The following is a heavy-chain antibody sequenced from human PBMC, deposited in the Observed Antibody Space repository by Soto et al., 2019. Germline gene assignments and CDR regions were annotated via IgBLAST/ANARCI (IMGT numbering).Heavy chain of an antibody. CDR3: AGGGTAMVLGPVDY. CDR1: GGSVSRGTYY. D-gene: IGHD5-18*01. Sequence: SETLSLTCTVSGGSVSRGTYYWSWIRQPPGKGLEWIGYIYYSGSTNYNPSLRSRVTISLDTSRNHFSLKLTSLTAADTAVYYCAGGGTAMVLGPVDYWGQGTLVTVYS. V-gene: IGHV4-61*03. J-gene: IGHJ4*02. CDR2: IYYSGST.